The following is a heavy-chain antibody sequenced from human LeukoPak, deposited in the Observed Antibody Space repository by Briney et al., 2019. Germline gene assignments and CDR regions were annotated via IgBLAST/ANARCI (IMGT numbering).Heavy chain of an antibody. J-gene: IGHJ5*02. V-gene: IGHV1-8*01. CDR2: MKPNSGNT. CDR3: ARPHCSSTDYHPPEWFDP. D-gene: IGHD2-2*01. CDR1: GYTFTNYD. Sequence: ASLRVSCKASGYTFTNYDINWVRQAPGQGLEWMGWMKPNSGNTGYAQKFQGRVTMTRNTSISTAYMELSSLRSEDTAVYYCARPHCSSTDYHPPEWFDPWGQGTLVTVSS.